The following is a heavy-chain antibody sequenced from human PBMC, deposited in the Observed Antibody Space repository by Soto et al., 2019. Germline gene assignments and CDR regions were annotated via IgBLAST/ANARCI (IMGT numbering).Heavy chain of an antibody. J-gene: IGHJ4*02. V-gene: IGHV3-30-3*01. CDR3: ARYGYYYGSSGLVY. CDR1: GFTFSSYA. Sequence: ESGGGVVQPGRSLRLSCAASGFTFSSYAMHWVRQAPGKGLEWVAVISYDGSNKYYADSVKGRFTISRDNSKNTLYLQMNSLRAEDTAVYYCARYGYYYGSSGLVYWGQGTLVTVSS. D-gene: IGHD3-10*01. CDR2: ISYDGSNK.